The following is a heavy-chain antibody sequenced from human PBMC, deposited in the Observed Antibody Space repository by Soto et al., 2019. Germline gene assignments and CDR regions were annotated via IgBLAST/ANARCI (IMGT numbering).Heavy chain of an antibody. Sequence: SGPTLVNPTQTLTLTCTFSGFSLSTSGVGVGWIRQPPGKALEWLALIYWDDDKRYNPSLQXRLTITKDTSKNQVVLTMTNMXHVDPATYYCAHRHITIFRVVPTDWFDPWGQGTLVTVSS. V-gene: IGHV2-5*02. J-gene: IGHJ5*02. CDR3: AHRHITIFRVVPTDWFDP. CDR2: IYWDDDK. D-gene: IGHD3-3*01. CDR1: GFSLSTSGVG.